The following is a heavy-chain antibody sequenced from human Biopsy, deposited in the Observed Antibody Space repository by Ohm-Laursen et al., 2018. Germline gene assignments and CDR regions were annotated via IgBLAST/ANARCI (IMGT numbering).Heavy chain of an antibody. Sequence: SLRLSCAASVFTFSDFYMSWIRQAPGKGLEWISYISAAGPAMFYADSVRGRFTISRDNANNLLYLQMDSLRAEDTAVYYCARRRPIDYWGQGILVTVSS. CDR2: ISAAGPAM. CDR1: VFTFSDFY. CDR3: ARRRPIDY. J-gene: IGHJ4*02. V-gene: IGHV3-11*01.